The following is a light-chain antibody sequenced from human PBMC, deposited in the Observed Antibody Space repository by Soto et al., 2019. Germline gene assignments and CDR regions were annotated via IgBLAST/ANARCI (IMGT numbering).Light chain of an antibody. Sequence: DIQMTQSPSSLSASVGDRVTITFRASQSISSYLNWYQQKPGKAPKLLIYAASSFQSGVPSRFSGSGSGTDFTLTISSLQPEDFATYYCQQSYSTPVTFGGGTKVDIK. CDR2: AAS. V-gene: IGKV1-39*01. CDR3: QQSYSTPVT. CDR1: QSISSY. J-gene: IGKJ4*02.